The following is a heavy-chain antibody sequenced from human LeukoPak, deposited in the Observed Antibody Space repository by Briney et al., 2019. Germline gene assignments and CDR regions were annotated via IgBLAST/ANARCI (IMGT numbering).Heavy chain of an antibody. CDR3: ARDGRTYSEFWSNYYYAWDV. CDR2: IWFDGSKQ. V-gene: IGHV3-33*01. D-gene: IGHD3-3*01. CDR1: GFSFNTYG. Sequence: PGGSLRLSCAASGFSFNTYGMHWVRQPPGKGLEWVALIWFDGSKQYYADSVKGRFTISRDNSQGTVFLQMDSLRVEDTAVYYCARDGRTYSEFWSNYYYAWDVWGQGTTVIVSS. J-gene: IGHJ6*02.